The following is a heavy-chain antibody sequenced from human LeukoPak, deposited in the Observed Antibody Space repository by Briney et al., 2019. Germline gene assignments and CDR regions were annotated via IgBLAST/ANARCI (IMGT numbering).Heavy chain of an antibody. CDR2: IRSKANSYAT. Sequence: GGSLRLSCAASGFTFSGSAMHWVRRASGKGLEWVGRIRSKANSYATAYAASVKGRFTISRDDSKNTAYLQMNSLKTEDTAVYYCTRQGYGDYDGYWGQGTLVTVSS. V-gene: IGHV3-73*01. D-gene: IGHD4-17*01. CDR3: TRQGYGDYDGY. J-gene: IGHJ4*02. CDR1: GFTFSGSA.